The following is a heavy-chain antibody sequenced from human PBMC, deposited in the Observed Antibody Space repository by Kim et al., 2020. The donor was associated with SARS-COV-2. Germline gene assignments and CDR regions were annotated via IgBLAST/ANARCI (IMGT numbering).Heavy chain of an antibody. CDR2: FDPEDGET. CDR1: GYTLTELS. CDR3: ATSITIFGGFDP. D-gene: IGHD3-3*01. V-gene: IGHV1-24*01. Sequence: ASVKVSCKVSGYTLTELSMHWVRQAPGKGLEWMGGFDPEDGETIYAQKFQGRVTMTEDTSTDTAYMELSSLRSEDTAVYYCATSITIFGGFDPWGQGTLVTVPS. J-gene: IGHJ5*02.